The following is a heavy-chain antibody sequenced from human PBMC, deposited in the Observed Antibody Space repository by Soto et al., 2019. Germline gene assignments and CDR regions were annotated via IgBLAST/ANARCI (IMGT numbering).Heavy chain of an antibody. CDR1: GFSLSNARMG. Sequence: SGPTLVNPTETLTLTCTVSGFSLSNARMGVSWIRQPPGKALEWLAHIFSNDEKSYSTSLKSRLTISKDTSKSQVVLTMTNMDPVDTATYYCARIRREAVAGYYFDYWGQGTLVTVSS. D-gene: IGHD6-19*01. CDR2: IFSNDEK. CDR3: ARIRREAVAGYYFDY. V-gene: IGHV2-26*01. J-gene: IGHJ4*02.